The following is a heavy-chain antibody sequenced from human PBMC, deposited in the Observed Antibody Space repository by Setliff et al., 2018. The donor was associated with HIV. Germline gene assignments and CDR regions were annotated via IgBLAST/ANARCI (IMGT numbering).Heavy chain of an antibody. CDR2: IIPNSAGT. J-gene: IGHJ4*02. Sequence: ASVKVSCKASGYTFTGYFIHWVRQAPGQGLEWMGRIIPNSAGTNYAQKFQGRVTMTRDTSISTAYMELSRLISDDTAVYYCARESRDIVATSPLDYWGQGTLVTVSS. V-gene: IGHV1-2*06. CDR3: ARESRDIVATSPLDY. D-gene: IGHD5-12*01. CDR1: GYTFTGYF.